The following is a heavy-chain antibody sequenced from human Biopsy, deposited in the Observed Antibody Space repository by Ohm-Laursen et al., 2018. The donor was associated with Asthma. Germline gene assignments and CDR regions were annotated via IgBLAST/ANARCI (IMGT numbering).Heavy chain of an antibody. Sequence: SETLSLTCTVSGVSIRSYYWTWIRQPPGKGLEWIGNIHYSGSTYSNPSLKCRVTISVDTSKKQISLRLSSVIAADTAVYYCAGFCSGGNCPDHWGQGTLVTVSS. D-gene: IGHD2-15*01. CDR2: IHYSGST. CDR1: GVSIRSYY. V-gene: IGHV4-59*01. CDR3: AGFCSGGNCPDH. J-gene: IGHJ4*02.